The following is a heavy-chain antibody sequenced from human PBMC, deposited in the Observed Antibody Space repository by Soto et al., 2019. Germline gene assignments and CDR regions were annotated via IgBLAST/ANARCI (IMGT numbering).Heavy chain of an antibody. Sequence: EVQLLESGGGLVQPGGSLRLSCAASGFTFSSYAMGWVRQAPGKGLEWVSAISGSGGSTYYADSVKGRFTISRDNSKNTLYLQMNSLRAEDTAVYYCAIFRRSSGWRSFDYWGQGTLVTVSS. J-gene: IGHJ4*02. V-gene: IGHV3-23*01. CDR1: GFTFSSYA. CDR2: ISGSGGST. CDR3: AIFRRSSGWRSFDY. D-gene: IGHD6-19*01.